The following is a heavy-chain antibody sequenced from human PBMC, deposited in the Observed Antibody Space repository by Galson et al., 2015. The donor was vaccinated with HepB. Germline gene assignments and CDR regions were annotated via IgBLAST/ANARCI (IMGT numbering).Heavy chain of an antibody. CDR2: ISYDGSNK. V-gene: IGHV3-30*04. Sequence: SLRLSCAASGFTFSSYAMHWVRQAPGKGLEWVAVISYDGSNKYYADSVKGRFTISRDNSKNTLYLQMNSLRAEDTAVYYCASPKKRWLPSPHFDYWGQGTLVTVSS. CDR3: ASPKKRWLPSPHFDY. J-gene: IGHJ4*02. CDR1: GFTFSSYA. D-gene: IGHD5-24*01.